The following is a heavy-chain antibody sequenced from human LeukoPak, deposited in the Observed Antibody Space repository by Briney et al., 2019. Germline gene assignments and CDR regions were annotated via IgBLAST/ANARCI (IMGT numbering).Heavy chain of an antibody. CDR3: AGDLRGFGELFNY. CDR2: IYYSGST. V-gene: IGHV4-39*07. CDR1: GGSISSSSYY. D-gene: IGHD3-10*01. J-gene: IGHJ4*02. Sequence: SETLSLTCTVSGGSISSSSYYWGWIRQPPGKGLEWIGSIYYSGSTYYNPSLKSRVTISVDTSKNQFSLKLSSVTAADTAVYYCAGDLRGFGELFNYWGQGTLVTVSS.